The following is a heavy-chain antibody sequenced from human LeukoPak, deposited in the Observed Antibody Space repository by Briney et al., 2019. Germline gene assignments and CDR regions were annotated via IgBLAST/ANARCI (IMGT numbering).Heavy chain of an antibody. D-gene: IGHD6-13*01. CDR1: GGSIRSHY. V-gene: IGHV4-59*08. CDR2: VHYSGST. J-gene: IGHJ4*02. CDR3: ARHPPGYSSSWYDY. Sequence: SETLSLTCSVSGGSIRSHYWSWIRQPPGKGLEWIGYVHYSGSTNYNPSLKSRVTISVDTSKNQFSLKLSSVTAADTAVYYCARHPPGYSSSWYDYWGQGTLVTVSS.